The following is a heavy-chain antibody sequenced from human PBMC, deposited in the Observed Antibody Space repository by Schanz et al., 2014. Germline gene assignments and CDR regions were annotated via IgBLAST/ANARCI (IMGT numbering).Heavy chain of an antibody. J-gene: IGHJ4*02. D-gene: IGHD3-3*01. CDR2: ISSGGTTI. CDR1: GFSFSSYS. V-gene: IGHV3-48*01. CDR3: ARDKGGYYPFDY. Sequence: EQVLESGGGFVQPGGSLRLSCAVSGFSFSSYSMSWVRQAPGKGLEWIAYISSGGTTIYYADSVKGRFTISRDNAKSSLYLQMNSLRAEDTAVYYCARDKGGYYPFDYWGQGTLVTVSS.